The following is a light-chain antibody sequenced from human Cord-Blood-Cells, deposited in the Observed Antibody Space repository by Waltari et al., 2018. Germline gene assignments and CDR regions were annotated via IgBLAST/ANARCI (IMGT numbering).Light chain of an antibody. J-gene: IGKJ3*01. CDR2: GAS. CDR3: QQYNNWPPFT. Sequence: EIVMQLSPATLPVSPGERPTLSCRASQSVSSNLAWYQQKPGQAPRLLIYGASTRATGIPARFSGSGSGTEFTLTISSLQSEDFAVYYCQQYNNWPPFTFGPGTKVDIK. CDR1: QSVSSN. V-gene: IGKV3-15*01.